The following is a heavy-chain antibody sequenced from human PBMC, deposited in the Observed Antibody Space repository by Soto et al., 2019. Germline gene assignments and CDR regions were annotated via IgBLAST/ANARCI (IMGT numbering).Heavy chain of an antibody. CDR2: ISGSGRGAATFYP. CDR3: ARDWGGLGY. Sequence: GGSLRLSCAASGFTFTNFAMSWVRQAPGKGLEWVSTISGSGRGAATFYPYYAESVKGRFTISRDNAKNSLYLEMNSLRVEDTAVYYCARDWGGLGYWGQGTLVTVSS. J-gene: IGHJ4*02. D-gene: IGHD3-10*01. CDR1: GFTFTNFA. V-gene: IGHV3-23*01.